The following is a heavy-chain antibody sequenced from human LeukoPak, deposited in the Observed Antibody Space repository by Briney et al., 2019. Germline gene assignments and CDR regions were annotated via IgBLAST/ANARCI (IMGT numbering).Heavy chain of an antibody. CDR2: INHSGST. Sequence: SETLSLTCAVYGGSFSGYYWSWIRQPPGKGLEWIGEINHSGSTNYNPSLKSRVTISVDTSKNQFSLKLSSVTAADTAVYYCARDLGADWFDPWGQGTLVTVSS. D-gene: IGHD3-16*01. CDR3: ARDLGADWFDP. V-gene: IGHV4-34*01. CDR1: GGSFSGYY. J-gene: IGHJ5*02.